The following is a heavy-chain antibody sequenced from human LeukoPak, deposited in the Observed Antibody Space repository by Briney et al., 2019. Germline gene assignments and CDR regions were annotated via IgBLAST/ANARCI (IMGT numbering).Heavy chain of an antibody. J-gene: IGHJ5*02. CDR2: INPNSGST. D-gene: IGHD3-16*02. CDR1: GYTFTSYY. Sequence: ASVKVSCKASGYTFTSYYMNWVRQAPGQGLEWMGIINPNSGSTSYAQKFQGRGTMTRDTSTSTAYMELSSLRAEDTAVDYCGVFGGGIVYSDLWGRRTRVTVSS. V-gene: IGHV1-46*01. CDR3: GVFGGGIVYSDL.